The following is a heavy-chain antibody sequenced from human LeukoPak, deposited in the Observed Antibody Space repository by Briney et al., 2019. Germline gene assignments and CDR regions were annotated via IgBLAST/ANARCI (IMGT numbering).Heavy chain of an antibody. Sequence: SVKVSCKASGGTFISYAISWVRQAPGQGLEWMGRIIPIFGIANYAQKFQGRVTITADKSTSTAYMELSSLRSEDTAVYYCARNLPGYSSSWYRGPFDYWGQGTLVTVSS. J-gene: IGHJ4*02. CDR2: IIPIFGIA. CDR1: GGTFISYA. CDR3: ARNLPGYSSSWYRGPFDY. D-gene: IGHD6-13*01. V-gene: IGHV1-69*04.